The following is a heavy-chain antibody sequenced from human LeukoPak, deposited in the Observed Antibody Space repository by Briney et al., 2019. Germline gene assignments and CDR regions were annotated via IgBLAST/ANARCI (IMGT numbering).Heavy chain of an antibody. D-gene: IGHD3-10*01. CDR1: GFPFDSYS. CDR3: VRDYYGLGTYYNDQNWFDA. CDR2: ISSGSTYI. V-gene: IGHV3-21*01. J-gene: IGHJ5*02. Sequence: GGSLRLSCAASGFPFDSYSMNWVRQAPGKGLEWVSLISSGSTYIYYADSVKGRFAISRDNAKNSLYLQMNSLRAEDTAVYYCVRDYYGLGTYYNDQNWFDAWGQGTLVTVSS.